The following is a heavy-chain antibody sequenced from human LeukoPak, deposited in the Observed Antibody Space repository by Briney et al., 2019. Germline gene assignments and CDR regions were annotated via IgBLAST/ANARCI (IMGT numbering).Heavy chain of an antibody. CDR1: GFTFSSYA. CDR2: INGPGVNT. CDR3: TTAITPTNYDYGDYVSY. V-gene: IGHV3-23*01. J-gene: IGHJ4*02. Sequence: GGSLRLSCAASGFTFSSYAMTWVRQAPGKGLQWVSVINGPGVNTYYTDSVKGRFTISRDNSKNTVYLQMNSLKTEDTAVYYCTTAITPTNYDYGDYVSYWGQGTLVTVSS. D-gene: IGHD4-17*01.